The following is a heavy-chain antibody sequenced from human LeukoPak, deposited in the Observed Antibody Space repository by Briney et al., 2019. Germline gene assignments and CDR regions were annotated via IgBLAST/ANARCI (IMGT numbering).Heavy chain of an antibody. J-gene: IGHJ4*02. CDR2: IRYDGSNK. V-gene: IGHV3-30*02. D-gene: IGHD4-17*01. Sequence: PGRSLRLSCAASGFTFSSYGMHWVRQVPGKGLEWVAFIRYDGSNKYYADSVKGRFTISRDNSKNTLYLQMNSLRAEDTAVYYCAKDLGETTVTAPLYWGQGTLVTVSS. CDR3: AKDLGETTVTAPLY. CDR1: GFTFSSYG.